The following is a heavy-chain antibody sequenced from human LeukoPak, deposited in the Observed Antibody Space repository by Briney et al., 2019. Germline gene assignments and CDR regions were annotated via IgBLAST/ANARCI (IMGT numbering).Heavy chain of an antibody. V-gene: IGHV1-8*01. Sequence: ASVKVSCKASGYTFTSYDINWVRQATGQGLEWMGWMNPNSGSTGYAQKFQGRVTMTRNTSISTAYMELSSLRSEDTAVYYCARTYYYDSSGYRAFDIWGQGTMVTVSS. D-gene: IGHD3-22*01. CDR1: GYTFTSYD. CDR2: MNPNSGST. CDR3: ARTYYYDSSGYRAFDI. J-gene: IGHJ3*02.